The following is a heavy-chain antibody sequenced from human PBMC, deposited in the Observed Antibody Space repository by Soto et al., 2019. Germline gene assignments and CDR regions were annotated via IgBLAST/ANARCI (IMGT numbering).Heavy chain of an antibody. CDR1: GYSFSTYG. J-gene: IGHJ4*02. V-gene: IGHV1-18*01. D-gene: IGHD2-15*01. Sequence: QVQLVQSGAEVKKPGASVQVSCKASGYSFSTYGINWVRQVPGQGLEWMGWISVYNGDTKYAQKLQGRVTMTTDTSTSTAYMELRSLRSDDTAVYYCARDHGYCSGDSCPSGYWGQGTLVTVSS. CDR3: ARDHGYCSGDSCPSGY. CDR2: ISVYNGDT.